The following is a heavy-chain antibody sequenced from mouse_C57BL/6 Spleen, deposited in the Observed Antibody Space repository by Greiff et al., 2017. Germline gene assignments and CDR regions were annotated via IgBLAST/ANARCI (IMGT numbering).Heavy chain of an antibody. Sequence: QVQLQQPGAELVKPGASVKMACKASGYTFTSYWITWVKQRPGQGLEWIGDIYPGSGSTNYNEKFKSKATLTVDTSSSPAYMQLSSLTSEDSAVYYCATAQSGFDYWGQGTTLTVSS. CDR1: GYTFTSYW. J-gene: IGHJ2*01. CDR2: IYPGSGST. D-gene: IGHD3-2*02. V-gene: IGHV1-55*01. CDR3: ATAQSGFDY.